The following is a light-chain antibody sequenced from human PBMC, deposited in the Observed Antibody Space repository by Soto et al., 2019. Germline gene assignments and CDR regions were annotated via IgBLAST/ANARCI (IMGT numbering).Light chain of an antibody. V-gene: IGLV2-8*01. CDR1: SSDVGGYNY. CDR2: EVS. J-gene: IGLJ3*02. CDR3: SSTAGNNNLV. Sequence: QSVLTQPASVSGSPGQSITISCTGTSSDVGGYNYVSWYQQHPGKAPKLMIYEVSKRPSGVPDRFSGSKSANTASLTVSGLQAEDEAFYYCSSTAGNNNLVFGGGTKVTVL.